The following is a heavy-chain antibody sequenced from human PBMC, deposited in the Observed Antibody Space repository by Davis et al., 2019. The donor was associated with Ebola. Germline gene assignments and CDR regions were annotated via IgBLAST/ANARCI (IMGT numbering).Heavy chain of an antibody. CDR1: GGSISSYY. Sequence: MPSETLSLTCTVPGGSISSYYWSWIRQPPGKGLEWIGYIYYSGSTNYNPSLKSRVTISVDTSKNQFSLKLSSVTAADTAVYYCARDRYYSNYGGWDYWGQGTLVTVSS. D-gene: IGHD4-11*01. V-gene: IGHV4-59*01. CDR2: IYYSGST. CDR3: ARDRYYSNYGGWDY. J-gene: IGHJ4*02.